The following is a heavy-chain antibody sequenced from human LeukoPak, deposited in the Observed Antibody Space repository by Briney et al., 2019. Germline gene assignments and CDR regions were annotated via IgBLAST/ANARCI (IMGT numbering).Heavy chain of an antibody. D-gene: IGHD6-13*01. CDR1: GGSITSSSYY. V-gene: IGHV4-39*07. CDR2: IYFSGNT. CDR3: ARVSSSWPHYYFDY. Sequence: SETLSLTCTVSGGSITSSSYYWAWLRQPPGKGLEWIGNIYFSGNTYYNPSLQSQVTMSVDMSKNQFSLKLSSVTAADTAVYYCARVSSSWPHYYFDYWGQGTRVTASS. J-gene: IGHJ4*02.